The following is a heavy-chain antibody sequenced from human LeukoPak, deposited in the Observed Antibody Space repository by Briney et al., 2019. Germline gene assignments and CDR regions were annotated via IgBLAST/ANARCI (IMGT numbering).Heavy chain of an antibody. V-gene: IGHV3-23*01. CDR3: AKDRGWSSTSCDY. CDR1: GFTFSSYA. CDR2: ISNSGGST. J-gene: IGHJ4*02. D-gene: IGHD2-2*01. Sequence: GGSLRLSCAASGFTFSSYAVSWVRQAPGKGLEWVSGISNSGGSTYYADSVKGRFTISRDNSKDTLYLQMNSLRAEDTAVYYCAKDRGWSSTSCDYWGQGTLVTVSS.